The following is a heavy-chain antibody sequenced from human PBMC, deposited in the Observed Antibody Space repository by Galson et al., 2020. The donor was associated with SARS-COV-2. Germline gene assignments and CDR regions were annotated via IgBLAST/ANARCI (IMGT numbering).Heavy chain of an antibody. CDR3: ATTYCGGDCYPDYYYYRDV. Sequence: GESLKISCKGSGYSFTSYWIGWVRQMPGKGLEWMGIIYPGDSDTRYSTSFQGQVTISADKSISTAYLQWSSLKASDTAMYYCATTYCGGDCYPDYYYYRDVWGKGTTVTVSS. V-gene: IGHV5-51*01. CDR1: GYSFTSYW. CDR2: IYPGDSDT. D-gene: IGHD2-21*01. J-gene: IGHJ6*03.